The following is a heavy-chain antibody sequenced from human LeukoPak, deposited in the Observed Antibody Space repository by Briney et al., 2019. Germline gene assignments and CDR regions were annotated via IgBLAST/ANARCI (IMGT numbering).Heavy chain of an antibody. Sequence: GGSLRLSCAASGFTFNSYWMSWVRQAPGKGLEWVANTKQDGSEKYYVDSVKGRFTISRDNAKNSLSLQMNSLRAEDTAVYYCARLHGAYPFDSWGQGTLVTVSS. D-gene: IGHD4/OR15-4a*01. CDR1: GFTFNSYW. V-gene: IGHV3-7*01. CDR2: TKQDGSEK. J-gene: IGHJ4*02. CDR3: ARLHGAYPFDS.